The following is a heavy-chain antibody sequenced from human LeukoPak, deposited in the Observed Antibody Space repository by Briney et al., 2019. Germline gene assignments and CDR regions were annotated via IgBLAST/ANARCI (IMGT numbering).Heavy chain of an antibody. J-gene: IGHJ4*02. CDR2: INPSGGST. Sequence: ASVKVSCEASGYTFTSYYMHWVRQAPGQGLEWMGIINPSGGSTSYAQKFQGRVTMTRDTSTSTVYMELSSLRSEDTAVYYCARESGSGWFFDYWGQGTLVTVSS. D-gene: IGHD6-19*01. V-gene: IGHV1-46*01. CDR1: GYTFTSYY. CDR3: ARESGSGWFFDY.